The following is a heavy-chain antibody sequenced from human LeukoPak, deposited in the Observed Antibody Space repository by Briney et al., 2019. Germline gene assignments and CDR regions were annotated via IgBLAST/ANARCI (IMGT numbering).Heavy chain of an antibody. V-gene: IGHV3-33*01. D-gene: IGHD1-26*01. CDR3: ARDARVDIVGATSPGDY. Sequence: PGRSLRLSCVASGFTFSSYGMHWVRQAPGKGLEWVAVIWYDGSNKYYADSVKGRFTISRDNSKNTLYLQMNSLRAEDTAVYYCARDARVDIVGATSPGDYWGQGTLVTVSS. J-gene: IGHJ4*02. CDR2: IWYDGSNK. CDR1: GFTFSSYG.